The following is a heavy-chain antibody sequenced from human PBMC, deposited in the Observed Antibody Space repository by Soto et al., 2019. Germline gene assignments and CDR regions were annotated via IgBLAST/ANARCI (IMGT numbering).Heavy chain of an antibody. D-gene: IGHD2-2*01. CDR1: GYTFTGYY. V-gene: IGHV1-2*02. J-gene: IGHJ4*02. CDR2: INPNSGGT. CDR3: ARDPPVVVPAAGPIYFDY. Sequence: ASVKVSCKASGYTFTGYYMHWVRQAPGQGLEWMGWINPNSGGTNYAQKFQGRVTMTRDTSISTAYMELSRLRSDDTAVYYCARDPPVVVPAAGPIYFDYWGQGTLVTVSS.